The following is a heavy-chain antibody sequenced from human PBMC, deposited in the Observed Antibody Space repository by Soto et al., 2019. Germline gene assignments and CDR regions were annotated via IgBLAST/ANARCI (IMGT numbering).Heavy chain of an antibody. Sequence: SDKVSYKDSGGTFHRYASSLVRQAPGQALEWMGGIMPIFGPANYAQKFVGRVTIAPDESTSTAYMELSSLRSEDTAVCYCARWSRVRIAAHQSRNWFDPWGQGTLVTVSS. J-gene: IGHJ5*02. V-gene: IGHV1-69*13. CDR1: GGTFHRYA. D-gene: IGHD6-6*01. CDR3: ARWSRVRIAAHQSRNWFDP. CDR2: IMPIFGPA.